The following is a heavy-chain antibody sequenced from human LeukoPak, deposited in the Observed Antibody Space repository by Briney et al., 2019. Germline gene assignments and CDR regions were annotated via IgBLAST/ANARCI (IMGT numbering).Heavy chain of an antibody. CDR2: IYHSGSP. V-gene: IGHV4-38-2*02. Sequence: PSETLSLTCTVSGYSISSGYYWGWIRQPPGKGLEWIGTIYHSGSPYYNPSLKSRVTISVDTSKNQFSLKLSSVTAADTAVYYCARTNGYCSSSSCYGNFDYWGQGILVTVSS. CDR1: GYSISSGYY. D-gene: IGHD2-2*03. J-gene: IGHJ4*02. CDR3: ARTNGYCSSSSCYGNFDY.